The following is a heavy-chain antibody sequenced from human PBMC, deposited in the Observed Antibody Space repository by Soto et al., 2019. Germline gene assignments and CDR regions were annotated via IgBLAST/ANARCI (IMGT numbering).Heavy chain of an antibody. CDR1: GGTFSSYA. CDR2: IIPIFGTA. D-gene: IGHD3-16*01. Sequence: QVQLVQSGAEVKKPGSSVKVSCKASGGTFSSYAISWVRQAPGQGLEWMGGIIPIFGTANYAQKFQGRVTIPGEEPTGRAYRGLGRLGTEDRGGYCCAGDLGGGAIGWGQGTLVTVSS. J-gene: IGHJ4*02. CDR3: AGDLGGGAIG. V-gene: IGHV1-69*12.